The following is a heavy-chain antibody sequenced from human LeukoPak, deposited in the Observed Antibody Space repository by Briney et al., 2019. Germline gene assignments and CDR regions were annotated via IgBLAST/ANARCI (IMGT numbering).Heavy chain of an antibody. CDR1: GFTFSSYE. J-gene: IGHJ4*02. CDR3: ATPLPLDY. V-gene: IGHV3-48*03. Sequence: GRSLRLSCAAPGFTFSSYEMNWVRQAPGKGLEWVSYISSRDTTIYYADSVKGRFTISRDNAKNSLYLQMNSLRTEDTAVYYCATPLPLDYWGQGTLVTVSS. CDR2: ISSRDTTI.